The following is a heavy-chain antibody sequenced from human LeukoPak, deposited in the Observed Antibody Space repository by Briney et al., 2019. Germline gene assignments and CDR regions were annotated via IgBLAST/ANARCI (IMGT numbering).Heavy chain of an antibody. D-gene: IGHD1-26*01. CDR1: PGFTFSNYW. Sequence: SFASPGFTFSNYWMSWVRQPPGKGLEWSGEGHKSGSTNYYPSLQSRVTISIDKSKNQIALELTSVTAADTAVYYCAKEIVGAPTPGAYWGQGILVTVSS. V-gene: IGHV4/OR15-8*01. CDR2: GHKSGST. J-gene: IGHJ4*02. CDR3: AKEIVGAPTPGAY.